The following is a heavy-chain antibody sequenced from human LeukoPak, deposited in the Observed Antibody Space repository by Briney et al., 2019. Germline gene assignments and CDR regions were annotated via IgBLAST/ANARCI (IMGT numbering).Heavy chain of an antibody. J-gene: IGHJ6*02. CDR3: ARRYKDLMVRGVRNYYGMDV. CDR2: INHSGST. CDR1: GGSFSGYY. V-gene: IGHV4-34*01. Sequence: SETLSLTCAVYGGSFSGYYWSWIRQPPGKGLEWIGEINHSGSTNYNPSFKSRVTISVDTSKNQFSLKLSSVTAADTAVYYCARRYKDLMVRGVRNYYGMDVWGQGTTVTVSS. D-gene: IGHD3-10*01.